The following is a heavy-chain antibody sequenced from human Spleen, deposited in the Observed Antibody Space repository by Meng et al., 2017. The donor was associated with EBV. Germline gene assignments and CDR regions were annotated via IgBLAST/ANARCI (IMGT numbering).Heavy chain of an antibody. V-gene: IGHV4-39*01. CDR2: IYYSGST. Sequence: QRQLQESVPGLVKLSETLSLTCTVSGGSIRSSSYFWGWIRQPPGKGLEWIGTIYYSGSTYYNPSLESRVTISVDTSKNQFSLKLSSVTAADTAVYYCARLLYSGYGYPDYWGQGTLVTVSS. D-gene: IGHD5-12*01. J-gene: IGHJ4*02. CDR3: ARLLYSGYGYPDY. CDR1: GGSIRSSSYF.